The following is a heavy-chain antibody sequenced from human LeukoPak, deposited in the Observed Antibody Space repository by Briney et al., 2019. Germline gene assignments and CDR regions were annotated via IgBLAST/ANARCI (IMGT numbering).Heavy chain of an antibody. CDR2: ISGSGGST. D-gene: IGHD3-3*01. CDR3: AKAGYDFWSGYLVH. J-gene: IGHJ4*02. Sequence: PGGSLRLSCAASGFTFSSYAMSWVRQAPGKGLEWVSAISGSGGSTYYADSVKGRFTISRDNSKNTLYLQMNSLRAKDTAVYYCAKAGYDFWSGYLVHWGQGTLVTVSS. CDR1: GFTFSSYA. V-gene: IGHV3-23*01.